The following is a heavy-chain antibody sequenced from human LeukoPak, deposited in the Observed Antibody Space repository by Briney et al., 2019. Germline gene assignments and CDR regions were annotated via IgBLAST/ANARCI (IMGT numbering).Heavy chain of an antibody. CDR2: ISGGGVRT. D-gene: IGHD1-7*01. CDR1: GFTFSSYA. CDR3: AKDGAGTTRVEYLQH. Sequence: GGSLRLSCAASGFTFSSYAMSWVRQAPGKGLEWVSAISGGGVRTYYADSVKGRFTISRDNSKNTLNLQMHSLRAEDTAIYYCAKDGAGTTRVEYLQHWGQGTLVTVSS. J-gene: IGHJ1*01. V-gene: IGHV3-23*01.